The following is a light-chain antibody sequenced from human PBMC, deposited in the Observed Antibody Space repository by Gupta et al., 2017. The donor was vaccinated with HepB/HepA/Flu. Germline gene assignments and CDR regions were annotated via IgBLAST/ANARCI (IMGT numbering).Light chain of an antibody. J-gene: IGLJ2*01. CDR3: SSYTSSRTLV. V-gene: IGLV2-14*03. CDR2: DVT. Sequence: QSALTQPASVSGSPGQSSTISCTGTSSDVGGYNYVSWYQQHPGKAPKLMIYDVTNRPSGVSNRFSCSKSGNTASLTIFGLQAEDEADYYCSSYTSSRTLVFGGGTKLTVL. CDR1: SSDVGGYNY.